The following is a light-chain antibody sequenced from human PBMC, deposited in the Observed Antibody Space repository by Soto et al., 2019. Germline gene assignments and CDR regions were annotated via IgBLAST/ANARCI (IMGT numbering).Light chain of an antibody. V-gene: IGLV1-44*01. CDR2: EVS. J-gene: IGLJ2*01. CDR1: SSNIGSNT. Sequence: QSVLTQPPSASGTPGQRVTISCSGSSSNIGSNTVNWYQQLPGTAPKLLIYEVSNRPSGVSNRFSGSKSDNTASLTITGLQAEDEASYYCSSYTITHIPVIFGGGTKLTVL. CDR3: SSYTITHIPVI.